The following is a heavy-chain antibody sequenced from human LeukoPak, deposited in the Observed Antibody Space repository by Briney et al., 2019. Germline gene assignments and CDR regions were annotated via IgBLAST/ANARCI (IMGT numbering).Heavy chain of an antibody. CDR1: GGSISSSSYY. V-gene: IGHV4-39*01. CDR3: ARHEGITIFGVVINNWFDP. CDR2: IYHSGST. J-gene: IGHJ5*02. Sequence: SETLSLTCTVSGGSISSSSYYWGWIRQPPGKGLEWIGYIYHSGSTYYNPSLKSRVTISVDRSKNQFSLKLSSVTAADTAVYYCARHEGITIFGVVINNWFDPWGQGTLVTVSS. D-gene: IGHD3-3*01.